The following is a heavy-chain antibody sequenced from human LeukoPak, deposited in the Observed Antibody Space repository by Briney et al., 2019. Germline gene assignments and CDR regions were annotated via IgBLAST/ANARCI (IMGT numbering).Heavy chain of an antibody. Sequence: ETLSLTCAVYGGSFSGYYWSWIRQPPGKGLEWIGEINHSGSTNYNPSLKSRVTISVDTSKNQFSLKLSSVTAADTAVYYCASYDSSGYYYVGHFDYWGQGTLVTVSS. CDR1: GGSFSGYY. CDR2: INHSGST. J-gene: IGHJ4*02. V-gene: IGHV4-34*01. D-gene: IGHD3-22*01. CDR3: ASYDSSGYYYVGHFDY.